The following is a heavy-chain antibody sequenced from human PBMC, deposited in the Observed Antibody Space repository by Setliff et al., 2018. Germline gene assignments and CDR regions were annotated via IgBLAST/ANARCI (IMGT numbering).Heavy chain of an antibody. CDR2: MNAHSGNS. V-gene: IGHV1-8*01. Sequence: RASVKVSCKASGYSFSDYDINWVRQAPGQGLEWMGWMNAHSGNSGCAQKFQGRVTMTRDTSISTAYMELNSLQYEDTAVYYCASWGTVTLFDYWGQGTLVTVSS. J-gene: IGHJ4*02. CDR1: GYSFSDYD. D-gene: IGHD4-4*01. CDR3: ASWGTVTLFDY.